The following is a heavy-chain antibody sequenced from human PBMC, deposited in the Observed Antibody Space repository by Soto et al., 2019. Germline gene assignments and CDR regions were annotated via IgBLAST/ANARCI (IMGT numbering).Heavy chain of an antibody. V-gene: IGHV4-39*01. CDR3: ARHGGGWIFGVVRYYYYGMDV. Sequence: SETLSLTCTVSGGSISSSSYYWGWIRQPPGKGLEWIGSIYYSGSTYYNPSLKSRVTISVDTSKNQFSLKLSSVTAAVTAVYYCARHGGGWIFGVVRYYYYGMDVWGQGTTVTVSS. D-gene: IGHD3-3*01. CDR2: IYYSGST. CDR1: GGSISSSSYY. J-gene: IGHJ6*02.